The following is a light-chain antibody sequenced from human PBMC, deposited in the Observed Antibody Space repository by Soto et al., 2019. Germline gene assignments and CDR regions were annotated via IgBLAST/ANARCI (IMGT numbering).Light chain of an antibody. CDR1: QNLLYSSNNKNS. CDR2: WAS. V-gene: IGKV4-1*01. Sequence: DIVMTQSPDSLAVSLGERATINCKSSQNLLYSSNNKNSLAWYQQKPGQPHKLLIYWASTRESGVPDGFSGSGSGTDFTLTISSLQAEGESVYYCQQYDRSPLTFGGGTKVEIK. CDR3: QQYDRSPLT. J-gene: IGKJ4*01.